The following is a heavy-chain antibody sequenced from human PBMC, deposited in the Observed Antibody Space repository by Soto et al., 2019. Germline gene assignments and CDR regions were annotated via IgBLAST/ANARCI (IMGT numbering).Heavy chain of an antibody. J-gene: IGHJ4*02. CDR2: ISKTAGTV. CDR1: GFPFSDYY. Sequence: QVQVVESGGGLVRPGGSLRLSCAATGFPFSDYYMSWIRQAPGTGLEWLADISKTAGTVHYADSVKARFSISRDNARNSLCLELNSLRVEAPAVYYCARPTQYCSAGTCYSCASDYWGQGTLVTVSS. V-gene: IGHV3-11*01. CDR3: ARPTQYCSAGTCYSCASDY. D-gene: IGHD2-15*01.